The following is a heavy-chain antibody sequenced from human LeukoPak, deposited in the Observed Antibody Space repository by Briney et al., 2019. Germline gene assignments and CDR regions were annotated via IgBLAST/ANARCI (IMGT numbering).Heavy chain of an antibody. CDR2: IYYSGST. J-gene: IGHJ5*02. CDR3: ATHGAAVAGGFDP. V-gene: IGHV4-39*01. CDR1: GSSISTSGYY. D-gene: IGHD6-19*01. Sequence: PSETLSLTCTVSGSSISTSGYYWGWIRQPPGKGLEWIATIYYSGSTYYNPSLKSRVTMSVDTSKNQFSLNLISVTASDTAVYYCATHGAAVAGGFDPWGQGTLVTISS.